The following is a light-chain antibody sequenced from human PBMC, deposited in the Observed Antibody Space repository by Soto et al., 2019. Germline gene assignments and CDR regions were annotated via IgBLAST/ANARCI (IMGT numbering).Light chain of an antibody. CDR3: QQYNNWPPKIT. CDR2: GAS. J-gene: IGKJ4*01. V-gene: IGKV3-15*01. CDR1: QSVSSN. Sequence: EIVITQSPATLSVSPGERATLSCRASQSVSSNLAWYQQKPGQAPRLLIYGASTRATGIPARFSGSGSGTEFTLTISSLQSEDFAVYYCQQYNNWPPKITFGGGTKVDIK.